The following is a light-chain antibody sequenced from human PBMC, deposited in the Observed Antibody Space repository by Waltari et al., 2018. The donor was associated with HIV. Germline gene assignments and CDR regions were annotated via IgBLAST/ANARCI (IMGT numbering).Light chain of an antibody. Sequence: EIVLTQSPDTLSLSPGERATLSCRASQNMNRYLAWYQQRPGQPPRLLMYDASKRAAGTPARFSGSGSGTDFTLTISSLEPEDFAVYYCQQRSVWPRTFGQGTKLEIK. CDR2: DAS. J-gene: IGKJ2*01. CDR3: QQRSVWPRT. CDR1: QNMNRY. V-gene: IGKV3-11*01.